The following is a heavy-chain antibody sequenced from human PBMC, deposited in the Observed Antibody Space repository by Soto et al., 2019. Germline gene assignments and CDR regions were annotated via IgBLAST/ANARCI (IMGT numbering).Heavy chain of an antibody. J-gene: IGHJ4*02. CDR2: ISYDGSNK. CDR1: GFTFSSYA. CDR3: ARGSENYYDSSGSYYFDY. Sequence: LGGSLRLSCAASGFTFSSYAMHWVRQAPGKGLEWVAVISYDGSNKYYADSVKGRFTISRDNSKNTLCLQMNSLRAEDTAVYYCARGSENYYDSSGSYYFDYWGQGTLVTVSS. V-gene: IGHV3-30-3*01. D-gene: IGHD3-22*01.